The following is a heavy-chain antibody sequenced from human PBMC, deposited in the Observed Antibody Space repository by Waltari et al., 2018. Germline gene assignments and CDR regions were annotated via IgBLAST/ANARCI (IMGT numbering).Heavy chain of an antibody. D-gene: IGHD6-19*01. CDR2: IKQDGREK. CDR3: ARALYVAVAGTYYFDY. J-gene: IGHJ4*02. Sequence: EVQLVESGGGLVQPGGSLRLSCAASGFTFSSYWMSWVRQAPGKGLEWVANIKQDGREKYYVDSVKGRFTISRDNAKNSLYLQMNSLRAEDTAVYYCARALYVAVAGTYYFDYWGQGTLVTVSS. V-gene: IGHV3-7*01. CDR1: GFTFSSYW.